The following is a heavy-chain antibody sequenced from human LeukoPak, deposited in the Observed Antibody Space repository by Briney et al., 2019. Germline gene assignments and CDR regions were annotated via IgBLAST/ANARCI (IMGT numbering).Heavy chain of an antibody. V-gene: IGHV1-3*01. CDR2: INAGNGNT. D-gene: IGHD1-26*01. J-gene: IGHJ3*02. CDR1: GYTFTSYA. CDR3: ARWDFGFSDAFDI. Sequence: GASVKVSCKASGYTFTSYAMHWVRQAPGQRLEWMGWINAGNGNTKYSQKFQGRVTITRDTSASTAYMELSSLRSEDTAVYCCARWDFGFSDAFDIWGQGTMVTVSS.